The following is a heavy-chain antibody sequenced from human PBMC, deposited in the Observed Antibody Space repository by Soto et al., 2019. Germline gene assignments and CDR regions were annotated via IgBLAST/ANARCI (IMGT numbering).Heavy chain of an antibody. J-gene: IGHJ3*02. CDR1: GGSISSYY. D-gene: IGHD6-19*01. CDR3: AREPGGWYHAFDI. V-gene: IGHV4-59*01. CDR2: IYYSGST. Sequence: PSETLSLTCTVSGGSISSYYWSWIRQPPGKGLEWIGYIYYSGSTNYNPSLKSRVTISVDTSKNQFSLKLSSVTASDTAVYYCAREPGGWYHAFDIWGQGRMVTV.